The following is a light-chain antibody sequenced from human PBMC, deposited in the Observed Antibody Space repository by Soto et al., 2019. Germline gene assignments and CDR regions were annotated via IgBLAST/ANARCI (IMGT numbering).Light chain of an antibody. Sequence: IQLTQSPSSLSASVGDRVTISCRASQDISSSLAWYQQKPGNAPKLLIYAASTLQSGVTSRFSGGGSGTDLTLTISSLEPEDFANYYCQQQGTFGQGTKLEIK. J-gene: IGKJ2*01. CDR1: QDISSS. V-gene: IGKV1-9*01. CDR3: QQQGT. CDR2: AAS.